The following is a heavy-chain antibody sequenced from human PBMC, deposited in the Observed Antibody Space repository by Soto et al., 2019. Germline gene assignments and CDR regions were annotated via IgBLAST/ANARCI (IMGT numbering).Heavy chain of an antibody. CDR2: ISSSSSYI. Sequence: EVQLVESGGGLVKPGGSLRLSCAASGFTFSSYSMNWVRQAPGKGLEWVSSISSSSSYIYYADSVKGRFTISRDNAKNSLYLQMNSLRAADTAVYYCASSEGADYYYYGMDVWGQGTTVTVSS. V-gene: IGHV3-21*02. J-gene: IGHJ6*02. D-gene: IGHD1-26*01. CDR3: ASSEGADYYYYGMDV. CDR1: GFTFSSYS.